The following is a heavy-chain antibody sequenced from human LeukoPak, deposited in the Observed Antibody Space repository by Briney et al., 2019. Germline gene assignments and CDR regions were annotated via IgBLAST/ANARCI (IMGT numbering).Heavy chain of an antibody. CDR2: IYYSGST. Sequence: SETLSLTCTVSGGSISSSSYYWGWLRQPPGTGLEWIGSIYYSGSTYYNPSLKSRVTISVDTSKNQFSLKLSSVTAADTAVYYCARRRGHSDFDYWGQGTLVTVSS. D-gene: IGHD3-10*01. CDR3: ARRRGHSDFDY. CDR1: GGSISSSSYY. V-gene: IGHV4-39*01. J-gene: IGHJ4*02.